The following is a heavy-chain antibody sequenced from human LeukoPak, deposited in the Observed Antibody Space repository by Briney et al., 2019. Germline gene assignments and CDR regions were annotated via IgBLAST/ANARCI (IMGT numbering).Heavy chain of an antibody. V-gene: IGHV3-30-3*01. Sequence: GRSLRLSCEASGFTFSSYAMHWVRQAPGKGLEWVAVISYDGSNKYYADSVKGRFTISRDNSKNTLYLQMNSLRAEDTAVYYCARDEDDRSEESLFQHWGQGTLVTVSS. CDR1: GFTFSSYA. CDR3: ARDEDDRSEESLFQH. CDR2: ISYDGSNK. J-gene: IGHJ1*01. D-gene: IGHD3-10*01.